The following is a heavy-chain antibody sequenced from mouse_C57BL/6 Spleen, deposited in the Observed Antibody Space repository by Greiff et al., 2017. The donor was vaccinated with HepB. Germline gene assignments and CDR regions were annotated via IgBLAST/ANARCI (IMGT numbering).Heavy chain of an antibody. Sequence: EVKLVESGGGLVKPGGSLKLSCAASGFTFSDYGMHWVRQAPEKGLEWVADISSGSSTIYYADTVKGRFTISRDNAKNTLFLQMTSLRSEDTAMYYCARDYYGSSYYFDYWGQGTTLTVSS. CDR3: ARDYYGSSYYFDY. CDR1: GFTFSDYG. D-gene: IGHD1-1*01. J-gene: IGHJ2*01. CDR2: ISSGSSTI. V-gene: IGHV5-17*01.